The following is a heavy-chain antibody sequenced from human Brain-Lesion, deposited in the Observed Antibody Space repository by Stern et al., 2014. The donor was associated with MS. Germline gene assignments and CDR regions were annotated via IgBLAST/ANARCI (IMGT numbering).Heavy chain of an antibody. J-gene: IGHJ4*02. CDR3: ARRGDSSSSGFDY. V-gene: IGHV5-51*01. Sequence: EDQLVDSGAEVKKPGESLKISCKGSGYRFTSNWIGWVRQMPGKGLEWMGIIWPGDSDTRYSPSFQGQVTISADKSISTAYLQWSSLQASDTAMYYCARRGDSSSSGFDYWGQGTLVIVSS. D-gene: IGHD6-6*01. CDR1: GYRFTSNW. CDR2: IWPGDSDT.